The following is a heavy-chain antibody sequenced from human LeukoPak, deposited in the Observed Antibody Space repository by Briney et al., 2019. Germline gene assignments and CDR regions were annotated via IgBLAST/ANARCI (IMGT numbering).Heavy chain of an antibody. V-gene: IGHV3-30-3*01. CDR3: ARGLSPYCSGGSCYYYYGMDV. J-gene: IGHJ6*02. CDR2: ISYDGSNK. CDR1: GFTFSSYA. Sequence: GGSLRLSCAASGFTFSSYAMHWVRQAPGKGLEWVAVISYDGSNKYYADSVKGRFTISRDNAKNSLYLQMNSLRDEDTAVYYCARGLSPYCSGGSCYYYYGMDVWGQGTTVTVPS. D-gene: IGHD2-15*01.